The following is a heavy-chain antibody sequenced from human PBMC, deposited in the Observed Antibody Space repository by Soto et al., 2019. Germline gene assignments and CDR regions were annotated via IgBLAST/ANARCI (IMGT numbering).Heavy chain of an antibody. J-gene: IGHJ6*02. CDR1: GFTFSSYA. D-gene: IGHD3-16*01. CDR2: IWYDGSNK. Sequence: GGSLRLSCAASGFTFSSYAMHWVRQAPGKGLEWVAVIWYDGSNKYYADSVKGRFTISRDNSKNTLYLQMNSLRAEDTAVYYCARGWGGLTQGYYYGMDVWGQGTTVTVSS. CDR3: ARGWGGLTQGYYYGMDV. V-gene: IGHV3-33*08.